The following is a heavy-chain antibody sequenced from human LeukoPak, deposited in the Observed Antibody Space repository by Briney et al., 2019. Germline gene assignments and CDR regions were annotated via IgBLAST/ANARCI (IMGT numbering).Heavy chain of an antibody. Sequence: GESLKISCKGSGYSFTTYWINWVRQMPGKGLEWRGGIDPSDSYTNYSPSFEGHVTISADKSISTAYLQWSSLKASDTATYYCARRAFGLKEDAFDIWGQGTMVTVSS. CDR2: IDPSDSYT. CDR3: ARRAFGLKEDAFDI. J-gene: IGHJ3*02. D-gene: IGHD3-10*01. V-gene: IGHV5-10-1*01. CDR1: GYSFTTYW.